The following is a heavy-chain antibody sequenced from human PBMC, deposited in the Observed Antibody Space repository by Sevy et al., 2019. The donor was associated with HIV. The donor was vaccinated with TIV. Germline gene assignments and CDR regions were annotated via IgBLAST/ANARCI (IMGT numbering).Heavy chain of an antibody. CDR2: ISYDGSNK. Sequence: GESLKISCAASGFTFSTYTVHWVRQAPGKGLEWVAVISYDGSNKYYVDSVKGRFTISRDNSKDTLYLQMNSLRAEDSAVYYCARGGVYYGSDYYYSMDVWGQGTMVTVSS. V-gene: IGHV3-30-3*01. J-gene: IGHJ6*02. CDR3: ARGGVYYGSDYYYSMDV. CDR1: GFTFSTYT. D-gene: IGHD3-10*01.